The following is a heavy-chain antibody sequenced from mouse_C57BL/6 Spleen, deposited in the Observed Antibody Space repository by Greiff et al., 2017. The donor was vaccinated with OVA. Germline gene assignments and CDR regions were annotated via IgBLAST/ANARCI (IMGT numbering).Heavy chain of an antibody. CDR2: IRLKSDNYAT. Sequence: EVKLMESGGGLVQPGGSMKLSCVASGFTFSNYWMNWVRQSPEKGLEWVAQIRLKSDNYATHYAESVKGRFTISRDDSKSSVYLQMNNLRAEDTGIYYCTSGIYYDYDDYFDYWGQGTTLTVSS. CDR1: GFTFSNYW. V-gene: IGHV6-3*01. D-gene: IGHD2-4*01. J-gene: IGHJ2*01. CDR3: TSGIYYDYDDYFDY.